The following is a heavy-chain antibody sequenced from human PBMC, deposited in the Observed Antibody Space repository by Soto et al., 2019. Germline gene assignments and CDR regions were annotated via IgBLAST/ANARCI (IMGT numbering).Heavy chain of an antibody. CDR1: GYIFTTYW. CDR3: ARHKSGGGSYPFDF. D-gene: IGHD3-10*01. J-gene: IGHJ4*02. Sequence: PGESLKISCKVSGYIFTTYWIGWVRQMPGKGLEWMGVIYPGDSDTIYSPSFQGQVTISADKSITTAYLQWSSLKASDTAIYYCARHKSGGGSYPFDFWGQGTLVTVSS. V-gene: IGHV5-51*01. CDR2: IYPGDSDT.